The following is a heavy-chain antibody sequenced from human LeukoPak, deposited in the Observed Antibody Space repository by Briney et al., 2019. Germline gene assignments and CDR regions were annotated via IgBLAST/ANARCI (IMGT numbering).Heavy chain of an antibody. Sequence: PGGSLRLSCAASGFTFSDYYMSWIRQAPGKGLEWVSYISSSGSTIYYADSVKGRFTISRDNAKNSLYLQMNSLRAEDTAVYYCAKMKATNYYGSGSSPMDVWGKGTTVTVSS. CDR1: GFTFSDYY. CDR2: ISSSGSTI. D-gene: IGHD3-10*01. J-gene: IGHJ6*03. CDR3: AKMKATNYYGSGSSPMDV. V-gene: IGHV3-11*04.